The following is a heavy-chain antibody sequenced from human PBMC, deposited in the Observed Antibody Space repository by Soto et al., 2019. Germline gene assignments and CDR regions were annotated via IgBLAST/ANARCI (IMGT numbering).Heavy chain of an antibody. CDR1: GYTFTSYY. CDR2: INPSGGST. CDR3: ARSRNKAAAGTNSYYGMDV. J-gene: IGHJ6*02. V-gene: IGHV1-46*01. Sequence: QVQLVQSGAEVKKPGASVKVYCKASGYTFTSYYMHWVRQAPGQGLEWMGIINPSGGSTSYAQKFQGRITMTRDTSTSTVYMELSSLRSEDTAVYYCARSRNKAAAGTNSYYGMDVWGQGTTVTVSS. D-gene: IGHD6-13*01.